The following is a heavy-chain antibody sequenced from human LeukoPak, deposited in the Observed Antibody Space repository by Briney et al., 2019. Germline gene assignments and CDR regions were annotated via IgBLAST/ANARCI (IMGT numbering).Heavy chain of an antibody. CDR3: ARVRIAVAGKYYFDY. CDR1: GYTFTDYF. J-gene: IGHJ4*02. CDR2: INPNSGGT. D-gene: IGHD6-19*01. Sequence: ASVKVSCKASGYTFTDYFIHWVRQAPGQGLEWMGWINPNSGGTNYAQKFQGRVTMTRDTSISTAYMELSRLRSDDTAVYYCARVRIAVAGKYYFDYWGQGTLVTVSS. V-gene: IGHV1-2*02.